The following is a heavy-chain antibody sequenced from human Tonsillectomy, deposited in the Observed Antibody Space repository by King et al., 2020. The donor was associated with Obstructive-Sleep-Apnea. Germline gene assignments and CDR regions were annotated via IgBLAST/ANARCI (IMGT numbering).Heavy chain of an antibody. CDR3: ARRTIFGRGMDV. J-gene: IGHJ6*02. Sequence: VQLVESGGGLVQAGGSLRLSCAASGFTFSAYAMDWVRQDLGNGLDYFSSISIYGDSTSYAKSVKVRFTISRDNSKNTLFLQMGSLRAEYMAVYYCARRTIFGRGMDVWGQGTTVTVSS. V-gene: IGHV3-64*01. CDR1: GFTFSAYA. CDR2: ISIYGDST. D-gene: IGHD3-3*01.